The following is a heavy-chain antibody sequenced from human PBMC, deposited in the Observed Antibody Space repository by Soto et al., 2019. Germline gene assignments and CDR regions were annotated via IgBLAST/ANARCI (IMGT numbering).Heavy chain of an antibody. J-gene: IGHJ4*02. CDR1: GFTFTSFW. CDR2: INEDGSQK. Sequence: GGSLRLSCAASGFTFTSFWMYWVRQPPGKGLEWMATINEDGSQKYYVGSVTGRFTISRDNAENSLYLQMNSLTAEDTAVYYCARSLGDDTYNYWGQGTLVTVSS. CDR3: ARSLGDDTYNY. V-gene: IGHV3-7*01. D-gene: IGHD2-21*02.